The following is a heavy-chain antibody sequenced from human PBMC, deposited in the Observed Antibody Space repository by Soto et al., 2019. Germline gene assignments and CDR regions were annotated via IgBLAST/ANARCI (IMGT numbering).Heavy chain of an antibody. CDR3: ARRSQPYYYYYYMDV. Sequence: PSETLSLTCTVSGGSISSSSYYWGWIRQPPGKGLEWIGSIYYSGSTYYNPSLKSRVTISVDTSKNQFSLKLSSVTAADTAVYYCARRSQPYYYYYYMDVWGKGTTVTVSS. D-gene: IGHD1-1*01. V-gene: IGHV4-39*01. CDR2: IYYSGST. CDR1: GGSISSSSYY. J-gene: IGHJ6*03.